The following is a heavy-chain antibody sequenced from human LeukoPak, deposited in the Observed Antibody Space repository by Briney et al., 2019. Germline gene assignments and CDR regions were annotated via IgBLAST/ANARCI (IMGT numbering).Heavy chain of an antibody. J-gene: IGHJ4*02. V-gene: IGHV4-39*01. CDR1: GGSISSSSYY. Sequence: PSETLSLTCTVSGGSISSSSYYWGWIRQPPGKGLEWIGSIYYSGSTYYNPSLKSRVTISVDTSKNQFSLKLSSVTAADTAVYYCAAAMATTRGFDYWGQGTLATVSS. D-gene: IGHD5-24*01. CDR2: IYYSGST. CDR3: AAAMATTRGFDY.